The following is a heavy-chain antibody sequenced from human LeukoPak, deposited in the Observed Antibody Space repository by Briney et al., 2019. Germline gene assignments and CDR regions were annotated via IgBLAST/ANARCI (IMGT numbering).Heavy chain of an antibody. CDR3: ARADTSGYYYYVY. CDR2: IYYSGST. Sequence: TSETLSLTCTVSGGSISSSNYNWGWIRQPPGKGLEWVGSIYYSGSTYYNPSLKSRVTISVDTSKNQFSLKLSSVTAADTAVYYCARADTSGYYYYVYWGQGTLVTVSS. D-gene: IGHD3-22*01. J-gene: IGHJ4*02. V-gene: IGHV4-39*07. CDR1: GGSISSSNYN.